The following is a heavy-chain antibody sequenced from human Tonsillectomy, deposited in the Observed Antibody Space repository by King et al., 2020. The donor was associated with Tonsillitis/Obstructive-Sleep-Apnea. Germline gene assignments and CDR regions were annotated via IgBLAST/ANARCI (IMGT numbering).Heavy chain of an antibody. D-gene: IGHD4-23*01. CDR2: ISYDGSDK. J-gene: IGHJ6*03. V-gene: IGHV3-30*18. CDR3: AKVLSVTPSYYYYYMDV. CDR1: GFIFSSYG. Sequence: VQLVESGGGVVQPGRSLRLSCAASGFIFSSYGMHWVRQAPGKGLEWVSVISYDGSDKYYADSVKGRFTISRDNSKNTLYLQINSLRAEDTAVYYCAKVLSVTPSYYYYYMDVWGKGTTVTVSS.